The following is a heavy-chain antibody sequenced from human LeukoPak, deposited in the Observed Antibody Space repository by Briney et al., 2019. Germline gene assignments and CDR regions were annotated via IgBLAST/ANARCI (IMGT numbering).Heavy chain of an antibody. V-gene: IGHV4-34*01. CDR1: GGSFSGYY. D-gene: IGHD3-3*01. CDR2: INHSGST. J-gene: IGHJ4*02. CDR3: TRGITIFGVVQDY. Sequence: SETLSLTCVDYGGSFSGYYWSWIRHNPGKGLEWIGEINHSGSTIYNPSLKSRVTISADTSTNKFSLKLNSVTAAATAVPYFTRGITIFGVVQDYWGQGTLVTVSS.